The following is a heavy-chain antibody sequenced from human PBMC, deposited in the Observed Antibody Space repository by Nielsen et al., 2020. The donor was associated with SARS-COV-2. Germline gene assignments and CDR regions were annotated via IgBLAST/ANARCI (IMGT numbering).Heavy chain of an antibody. Sequence: GGSLRLSCAASGFTFSSYGMHWVRQAPGKGLEWVAVISYDGSNKYYADSVKGQFTISRDNSKNTLYLQMNSLRAEDTAVYYCAKEGDYGDYDLDYWGQGTLVTVSS. CDR3: AKEGDYGDYDLDY. CDR1: GFTFSSYG. CDR2: ISYDGSNK. D-gene: IGHD4-17*01. J-gene: IGHJ4*02. V-gene: IGHV3-30*18.